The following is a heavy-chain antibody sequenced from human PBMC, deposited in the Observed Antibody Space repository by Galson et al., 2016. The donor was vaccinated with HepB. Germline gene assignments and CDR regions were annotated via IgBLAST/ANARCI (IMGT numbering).Heavy chain of an antibody. D-gene: IGHD4-17*01. CDR1: GGTFSNYG. V-gene: IGHV1-69*06. CDR2: IIPIYGTT. Sequence: SVKVSCKASGGTFSNYGISWVRQAPGQGLEWMGGIIPIYGTTNYAQKFLGRVTITADKSTSTAYMELSSLTSEDTAMSFCTRDLDDYGDLPRRGYLYFWGQGTLVTVSS. J-gene: IGHJ4*02. CDR3: TRDLDDYGDLPRRGYLYF.